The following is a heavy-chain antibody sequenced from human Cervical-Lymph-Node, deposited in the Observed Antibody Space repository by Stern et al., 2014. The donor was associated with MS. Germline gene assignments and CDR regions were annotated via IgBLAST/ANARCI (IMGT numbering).Heavy chain of an antibody. CDR2: IYYSGST. CDR3: ASDIVVVPAAVRDKPYVMDV. CDR1: GDSISSGAYY. Sequence: QLQLQESGPGLVKPSQTLPLTCTVSGDSISSGAYYWSWIRQQPGKGLEWIGYIYYSGSTYSNKSLKSRVTILLDTSNSQFSLRLSSVTAADTAVYYCASDIVVVPAAVRDKPYVMDVWGQGTTVTVSS. V-gene: IGHV4-31*03. D-gene: IGHD2-2*01. J-gene: IGHJ6*02.